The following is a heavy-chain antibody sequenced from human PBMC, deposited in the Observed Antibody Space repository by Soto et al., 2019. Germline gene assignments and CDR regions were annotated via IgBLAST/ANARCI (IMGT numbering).Heavy chain of an antibody. J-gene: IGHJ4*02. D-gene: IGHD1-20*01. CDR3: TFGDNSFDY. CDR1: GFTFSDYG. Sequence: QVQLVESGGGVVQPGRSLRVSCAASGFTFSDYGIYWVRQAPGKGLEWVALISYDGNNREYGDSVKGRFTISRDNSKNTLYLQMNSLRVEETAVYYCTFGDNSFDYWGQGTLVTVSS. CDR2: ISYDGNNR. V-gene: IGHV3-30*03.